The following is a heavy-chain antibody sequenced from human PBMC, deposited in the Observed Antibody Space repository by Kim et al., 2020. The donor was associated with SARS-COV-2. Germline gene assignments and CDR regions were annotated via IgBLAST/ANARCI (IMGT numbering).Heavy chain of an antibody. D-gene: IGHD3-3*01. CDR1: GGSISSGGYY. CDR3: ARAKRITIFGVVNWFDP. V-gene: IGHV4-31*03. CDR2: IYYSGIT. J-gene: IGHJ5*02. Sequence: SETLSLTCTVSGGSISSGGYYWSWIRQHPGKGLEWIGYIYYSGITYYNPSLKSRVTISVDTSKNQFSLKLSSVTAADTAVYYCARAKRITIFGVVNWFDPWGQGTLVTVSS.